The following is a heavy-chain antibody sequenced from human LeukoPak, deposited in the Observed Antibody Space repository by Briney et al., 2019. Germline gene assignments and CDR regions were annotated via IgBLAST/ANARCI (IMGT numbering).Heavy chain of an antibody. J-gene: IGHJ6*03. CDR3: ARVDTAMVMGRDYYYMDV. CDR1: GFTFSNYS. CDR2: ISSSGSTI. V-gene: IGHV3-48*01. D-gene: IGHD5-18*01. Sequence: GGSLRLSCVASGFTFSNYSMKWVRQVPGKGLEWVSHISSSGSTIYYADSVKGRFTISRDNAKNSLYLQLNSLRAEDTAVYYCARVDTAMVMGRDYYYMDVWGKGTTVTVSS.